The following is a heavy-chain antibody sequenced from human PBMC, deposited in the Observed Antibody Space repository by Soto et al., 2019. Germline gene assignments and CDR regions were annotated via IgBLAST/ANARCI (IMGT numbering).Heavy chain of an antibody. CDR1: GGSISSSSYY. D-gene: IGHD3-22*01. J-gene: IGHJ4*02. V-gene: IGHV4-39*01. CDR3: ASSYYDRTYSWYYFDY. Sequence: QLQLQESGPGLVKPSETLSLTCTVSGGSISSSSYYWGWIRQPPGKGLEWIGSIYYSGSTYYNPSLKSRLTISVDTSKNQFSLKLSSVTAADTAVYYCASSYYDRTYSWYYFDYWGQGTLVTVSS. CDR2: IYYSGST.